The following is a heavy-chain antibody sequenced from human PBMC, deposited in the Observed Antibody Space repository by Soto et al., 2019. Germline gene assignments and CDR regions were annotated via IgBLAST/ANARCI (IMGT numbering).Heavy chain of an antibody. J-gene: IGHJ4*02. D-gene: IGHD3-16*02. CDR1: GFTFSSYA. CDR2: ISNNGDTA. Sequence: VQLLESGGGLVQPGGSLTLSCATSGFTFSSYAMVWVRQAAEKGLEWVASISNNGDTAYYADSVKGRFTISRGNSDNTLYLQMNGLRADDTALYFCAKSRVFIGAIVTLLDSWGQGTQVTVSS. CDR3: AKSRVFIGAIVTLLDS. V-gene: IGHV3-23*01.